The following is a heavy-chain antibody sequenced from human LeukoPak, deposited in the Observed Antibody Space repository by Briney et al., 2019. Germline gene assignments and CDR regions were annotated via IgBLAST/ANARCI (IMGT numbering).Heavy chain of an antibody. CDR2: ISAYNGNT. D-gene: IGHD3-22*01. CDR3: ARDPYYDSSGYLLPTDY. J-gene: IGHJ4*02. CDR1: GYTFTSYG. Sequence: GASVKVSCKASGYTFTSYGISWVRQAPGQGLEWMGWISAYNGNTNYAQKLQGRVTMTTDTSTSTAYMELRSLRSDDTAVYYCARDPYYDSSGYLLPTDYWGQGTLVTVSS. V-gene: IGHV1-18*01.